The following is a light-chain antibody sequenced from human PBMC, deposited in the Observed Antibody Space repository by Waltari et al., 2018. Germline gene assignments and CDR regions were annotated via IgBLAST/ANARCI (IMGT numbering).Light chain of an antibody. Sequence: QLVVTQSPSAPAHLGAPVKLTCTLSSGHISKSTAWLQQRPEKGPRYLMKVNSDGSHSKGDEIPDRFSGSSSGAERYLTISSLQSDDEADYYCETGGHGTWVFGGGTKLTVL. CDR3: ETGGHGTWV. CDR1: SGHISKS. J-gene: IGLJ3*02. V-gene: IGLV4-69*01. CDR2: VNSDGSH.